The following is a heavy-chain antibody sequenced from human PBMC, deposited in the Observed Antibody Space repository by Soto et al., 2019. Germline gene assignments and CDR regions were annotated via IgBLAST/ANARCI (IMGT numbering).Heavy chain of an antibody. V-gene: IGHV3-33*01. D-gene: IGHD3-16*01. CDR3: AGEPKGGGYDMDV. J-gene: IGHJ6*02. CDR1: RLTFSFYD. Sequence: QVQLVESGGGVVQPGTSLRLSCAASRLTFSFYDMHWVRQAPGKGLEWVALIWSDGSRGFYADSVKGRFTISRDNSKNTLYLQMNSLRADDTAVYYCAGEPKGGGYDMDVCGQGTTVTVSS. CDR2: IWSDGSRG.